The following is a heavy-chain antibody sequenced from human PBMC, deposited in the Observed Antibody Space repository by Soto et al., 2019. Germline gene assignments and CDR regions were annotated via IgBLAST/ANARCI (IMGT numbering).Heavy chain of an antibody. D-gene: IGHD6-13*01. V-gene: IGHV3-30*18. CDR1: GFTFSSYG. Sequence: QVQLVESGGGVVQPGRSLRLSCAASGFTFSSYGMHWVRQAPGKGLEWVAVISYDGSNKYYADSVKGRFTISRDNSKNTLYLQMNSLRAEDTAVYYCAKDGASSLGGMDVWGQGTTVTVSS. J-gene: IGHJ6*02. CDR3: AKDGASSLGGMDV. CDR2: ISYDGSNK.